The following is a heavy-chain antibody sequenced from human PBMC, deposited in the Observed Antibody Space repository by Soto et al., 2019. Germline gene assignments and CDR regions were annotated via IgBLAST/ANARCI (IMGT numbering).Heavy chain of an antibody. CDR1: GFTVSSKY. J-gene: IGHJ6*02. V-gene: IGHV3-66*01. CDR3: ARGDGVGTYYDYVWGRYRTPYGMDV. D-gene: IGHD3-16*02. Sequence: GGALRLSCAASGFTVSSKYMSWVRQAPGKGLEWVSLIQSGGPTYYADSVKGRFTISRDNSKNTLYLQMNSLRAEDTAVYYCARGDGVGTYYDYVWGRYRTPYGMDVWGQGTTVTVSS. CDR2: IQSGGPT.